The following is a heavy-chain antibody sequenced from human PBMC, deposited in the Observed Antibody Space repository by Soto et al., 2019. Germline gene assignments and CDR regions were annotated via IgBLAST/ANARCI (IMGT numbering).Heavy chain of an antibody. CDR2: IYVTGAV. V-gene: IGHV4-31*03. CDR3: ARLRIATNNYKWFDP. Sequence: SETLSLTCSVSGAALNSGNYYWSWIRQVPGKGLEWIGHIYVTGAVDYNPSPRDRITISQDTSERQFSLNLRLVTAADTAVYYCARLRIATNNYKWFDPWGQGTLVTVSS. D-gene: IGHD2-21*01. J-gene: IGHJ5*02. CDR1: GAALNSGNYY.